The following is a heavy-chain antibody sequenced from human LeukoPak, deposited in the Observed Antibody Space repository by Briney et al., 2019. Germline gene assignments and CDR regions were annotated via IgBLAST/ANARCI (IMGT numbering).Heavy chain of an antibody. V-gene: IGHV4-59*08. Sequence: PSETLSLTCTVSTSHYFWGWVRQPPGKGLEGIGNVFYSGGTSYNPSLEGRVTISEDKSKNQISLTLTSVTAADTATYYCASMGFKHGNVFDFWGPGTMVTVSS. CDR1: TSHYF. J-gene: IGHJ3*01. D-gene: IGHD5-24*01. CDR3: ASMGFKHGNVFDF. CDR2: VFYSGGT.